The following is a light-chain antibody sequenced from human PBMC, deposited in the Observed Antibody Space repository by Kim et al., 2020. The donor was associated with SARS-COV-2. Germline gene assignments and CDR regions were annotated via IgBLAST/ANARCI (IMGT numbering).Light chain of an antibody. CDR1: SLRTYF. J-gene: IGLJ2*01. V-gene: IGLV3-19*01. CDR2: GKS. CDR3: NSRDTSGDHPVV. Sequence: SSELTQDPAVSVALGQTVRITCQGDSLRTYFASWYQQKPGQAPLLVIHGKSNRPSGIPDRFSGSSSGNTDTLTITGAQAADEADYYCNSRDTSGDHPVVFGGGTQLTVL.